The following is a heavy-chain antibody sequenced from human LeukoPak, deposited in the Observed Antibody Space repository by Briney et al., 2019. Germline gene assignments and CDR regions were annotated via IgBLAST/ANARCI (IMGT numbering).Heavy chain of an antibody. CDR2: IKQDGSVK. CDR3: ARIGYSSSSTDY. D-gene: IGHD6-6*01. Sequence: GSLRLSCAASGFTFSSYWMSWVRQAPGKGLEWVANIKQDGSVKYYVDSVTGRFTISRGNAKNSLYLQMDSLRAEDTAVYYCARIGYSSSSTDYWGQGTLVTVSS. V-gene: IGHV3-7*01. CDR1: GFTFSSYW. J-gene: IGHJ4*02.